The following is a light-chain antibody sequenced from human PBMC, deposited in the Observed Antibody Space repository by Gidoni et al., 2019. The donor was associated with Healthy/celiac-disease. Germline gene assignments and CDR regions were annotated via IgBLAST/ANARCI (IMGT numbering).Light chain of an antibody. CDR3: QQYNSYSWT. CDR1: QSISSW. Sequence: DNQKTQAPSTRSASVGDRVTITCRASQSISSWLAWYQQKPGKAPKLLIYKASSLESGVPSRFSGSGSGTEFTLTISSLQPDDFATYYCQQYNSYSWTFGQGTKVEIK. CDR2: KAS. V-gene: IGKV1-5*03. J-gene: IGKJ1*01.